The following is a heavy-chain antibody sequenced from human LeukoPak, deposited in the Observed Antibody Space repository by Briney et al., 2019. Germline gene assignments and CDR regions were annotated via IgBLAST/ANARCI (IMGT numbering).Heavy chain of an antibody. V-gene: IGHV3-11*04. J-gene: IGHJ6*03. Sequence: GGSLRLSCAASGFTFSDYYMSWIRQAPGKGLEWVSYISSSGSTIYYADSVKGRFTISRDNAKNSLYLQMNSLRAEDTAVYYCARDERSYSSSSGPSYYYYMDVWGKGTTVTVSS. D-gene: IGHD6-6*01. CDR3: ARDERSYSSSSGPSYYYYMDV. CDR2: ISSSGSTI. CDR1: GFTFSDYY.